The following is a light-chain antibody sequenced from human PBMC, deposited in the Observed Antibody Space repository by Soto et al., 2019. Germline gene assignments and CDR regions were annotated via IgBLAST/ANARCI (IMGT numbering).Light chain of an antibody. J-gene: IGLJ3*02. Sequence: QSVLTQPRSVSGSPGQSVTISCTGTSSDVGGYNFVSWYQQHAGKAPKLMIYDVSKRPSGVPDRFSGSKSGDTASLTISGLQAEDEADYYCCSYAGSYTFIVFGGGT. CDR3: CSYAGSYTFIV. V-gene: IGLV2-11*01. CDR2: DVS. CDR1: SSDVGGYNF.